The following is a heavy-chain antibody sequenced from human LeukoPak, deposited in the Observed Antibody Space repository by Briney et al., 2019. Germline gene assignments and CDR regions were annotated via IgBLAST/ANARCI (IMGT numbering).Heavy chain of an antibody. J-gene: IGHJ3*02. CDR3: TGYSGYPTPLNAFDI. D-gene: IGHD5-12*01. V-gene: IGHV3-49*04. Sequence: GGSLRLSCTASGFTLGDYAMSWVRQAPGKGLEWVGFIRSKAYGGTTEYAASVKGRFTISRDDSKSIAYPQMNSLKTEDTAVYYCTGYSGYPTPLNAFDIWGQGTMVTVSS. CDR2: IRSKAYGGTT. CDR1: GFTLGDYA.